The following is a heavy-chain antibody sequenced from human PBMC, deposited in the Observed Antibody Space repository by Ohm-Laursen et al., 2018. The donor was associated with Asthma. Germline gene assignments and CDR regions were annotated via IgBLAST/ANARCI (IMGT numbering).Heavy chain of an antibody. V-gene: IGHV4-34*09. J-gene: IGHJ4*02. CDR2: ISHSGRA. CDR1: GGSFSGYF. Sequence: TLSLTCAVYGGSFSGYFWSWIRQPPGKRLEWIGEISHSGRANYNPSLKSRVTISIDTSKNQFSLKLSSVTAADTAVYYCVREDFDWPPGYCDYWGQGTLVTVSS. D-gene: IGHD3-9*01. CDR3: VREDFDWPPGYCDY.